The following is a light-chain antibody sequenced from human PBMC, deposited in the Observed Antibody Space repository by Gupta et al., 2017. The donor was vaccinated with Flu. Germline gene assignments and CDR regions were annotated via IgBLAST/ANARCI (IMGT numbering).Light chain of an antibody. CDR3: SAYVRSNNVYV. CDR1: ISDVGSSNL. V-gene: IGLV2-8*01. CDR2: DVN. Sequence: SALTQPPSASGSPGQSVTISCTGTISDVGSSNLVSWYQQHPGKAPKLMIYDVNKRPSGVPDRFSGSKSGNTASLTVSGLQVEDEADYYCSAYVRSNNVYVFGTGTKVTVL. J-gene: IGLJ1*01.